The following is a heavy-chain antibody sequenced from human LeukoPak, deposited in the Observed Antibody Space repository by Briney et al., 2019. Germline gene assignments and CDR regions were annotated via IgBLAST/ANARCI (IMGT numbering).Heavy chain of an antibody. CDR2: IRYDGSNK. D-gene: IGHD6-19*01. CDR1: GFTFSSYG. J-gene: IGHJ4*02. CDR3: ARGGYSSGWYSSPDY. Sequence: GGSLRLSCAASGFTFSSYGMHWVRQAPGKGLEWVAFIRYDGSNKYYADSVKGRFTISRDNSKNTLYLQMNSLRAEDTAVYYCARGGYSSGWYSSPDYWGQETLVTVSS. V-gene: IGHV3-30*02.